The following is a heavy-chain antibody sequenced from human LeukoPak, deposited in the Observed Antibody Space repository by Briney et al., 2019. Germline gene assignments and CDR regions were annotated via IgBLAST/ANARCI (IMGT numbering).Heavy chain of an antibody. V-gene: IGHV3-74*01. J-gene: IGHJ4*02. CDR3: ARESRFGEQSADY. CDR2: INSDGSST. D-gene: IGHD3-10*01. Sequence: GGSLRLSCAASGFTFSSYCMHWVRQAPGKGLVWVSRINSDGSSTSYADSVKGRFTISRDNAKNTLYLQMNSLRAEDTAVYYCARESRFGEQSADYWGQGTLVTVSS. CDR1: GFTFSSYC.